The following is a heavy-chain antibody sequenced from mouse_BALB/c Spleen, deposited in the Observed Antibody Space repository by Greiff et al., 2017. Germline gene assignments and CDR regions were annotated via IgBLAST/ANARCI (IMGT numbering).Heavy chain of an antibody. V-gene: IGHV5-17*02. CDR2: ISSGSSTI. J-gene: IGHJ3*01. CDR1: GFTFSSFG. CDR3: ARNYDYDGGWFAY. Sequence: EVKVEESGGGLVQPGGSRKLSCAASGFTFSSFGMHWVRQAPEKGLEWVAYISSGSSTIYYADTVKGRFTISRDNPKNTLFLQMTILRSEDTAMYYCARNYDYDGGWFAYWGQGTLVTVSA. D-gene: IGHD2-4*01.